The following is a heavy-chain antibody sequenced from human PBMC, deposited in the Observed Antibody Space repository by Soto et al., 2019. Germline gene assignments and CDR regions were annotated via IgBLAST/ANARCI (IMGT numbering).Heavy chain of an antibody. V-gene: IGHV4-30-4*01. CDR3: ARTSTRKKIQLWFTHPSNFDY. Sequence: QVQLQESGPGLVKPSQTLSLTCTVSGGSISSGDYYWSWIRQPPGKGLEWIGYIYYSGSTYYNPSLKSRVTISVDTSKNQFSLKLSSVTAADTAVYYCARTSTRKKIQLWFTHPSNFDYWGQGTLVTVSS. CDR1: GGSISSGDYY. J-gene: IGHJ4*02. D-gene: IGHD5-18*01. CDR2: IYYSGST.